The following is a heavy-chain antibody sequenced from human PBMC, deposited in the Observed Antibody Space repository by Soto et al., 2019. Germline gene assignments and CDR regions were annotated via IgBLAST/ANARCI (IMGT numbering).Heavy chain of an antibody. CDR1: GFSFKTYG. Sequence: EEQVVESGGGLVQPGGSLRLSCSASGFSFKTYGMNWVRQAPGKGLEWVSFISGGSSTVYYADSVKGRITISRDNAKDSLYLQMNSLRAEDTAVYYCARDTSRPHDYNWNEYGVAFDIWGQGTMVTVSS. CDR3: ARDTSRPHDYNWNEYGVAFDI. V-gene: IGHV3-48*01. CDR2: ISGGSSTV. D-gene: IGHD1-20*01. J-gene: IGHJ3*02.